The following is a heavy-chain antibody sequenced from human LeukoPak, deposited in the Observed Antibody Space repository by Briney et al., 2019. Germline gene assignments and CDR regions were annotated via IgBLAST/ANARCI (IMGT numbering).Heavy chain of an antibody. V-gene: IGHV4-34*01. CDR3: ARVGDDYGDYGGGNDAFDI. CDR2: INHSGST. CDR1: GGSFSGYY. Sequence: SETLSLTCAVYGGSFSGYYWTWIRQSPGKGLEWIGEINHSGSTNYNPSLKSRVTISVDTSKNQFSLKLSSVTAADTAVYYCARVGDDYGDYGGGNDAFDIWGQGTMVTVSS. D-gene: IGHD4-17*01. J-gene: IGHJ3*02.